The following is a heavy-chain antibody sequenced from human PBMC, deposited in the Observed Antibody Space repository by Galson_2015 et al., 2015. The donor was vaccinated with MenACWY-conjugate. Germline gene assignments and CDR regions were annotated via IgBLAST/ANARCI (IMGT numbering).Heavy chain of an antibody. CDR2: IEKDGSKK. CDR1: GFTFGSYW. D-gene: IGHD3-3*01. V-gene: IGHV3-7*01. J-gene: IGHJ6*03. Sequence: SLRLSCAASGFTFGSYWMSWVRQVPGKGLEWVANIEKDGSKKNYVDSVKGRFTISRDNAKNSLYLQMNSLRAEDTAVYYCARDPAIRFLDLYYHFIAFWGSTTTVTVS. CDR3: ARDPAIRFLDLYYHFIAF.